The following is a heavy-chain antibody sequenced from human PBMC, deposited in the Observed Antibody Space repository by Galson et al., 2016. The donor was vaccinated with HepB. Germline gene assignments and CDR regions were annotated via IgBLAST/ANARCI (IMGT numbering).Heavy chain of an antibody. D-gene: IGHD2-2*01. CDR3: AKTHCSSTWCYSDYYNYDMDV. V-gene: IGHV3-23*01. CDR1: GFAFSNYA. Sequence: SLRLSCAASGFAFSNYAMSWVRQAPGKGLEWVSAISGSAGGTYYTDSVKGRFTISRDNSKNTLYLRMDSLRAEDTAVYYCAKTHCSSTWCYSDYYNYDMDVWGQGTTVTVSS. CDR2: ISGSAGGT. J-gene: IGHJ6*02.